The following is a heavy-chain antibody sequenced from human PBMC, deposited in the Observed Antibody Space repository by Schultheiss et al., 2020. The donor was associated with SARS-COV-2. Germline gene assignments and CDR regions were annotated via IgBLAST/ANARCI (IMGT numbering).Heavy chain of an antibody. Sequence: SQTLSLTCTVSGGSISSYYWSWIRQPPGKGLEWIGEINHSGSTNYNPSLKSRVTISVDTSKNQFSLKLSSVTAADTAVYYCARHARRGNWFDPWGQGTLVTVSS. V-gene: IGHV4-34*09. J-gene: IGHJ5*02. CDR2: INHSGST. CDR3: ARHARRGNWFDP. D-gene: IGHD3-16*01. CDR1: GGSISSYY.